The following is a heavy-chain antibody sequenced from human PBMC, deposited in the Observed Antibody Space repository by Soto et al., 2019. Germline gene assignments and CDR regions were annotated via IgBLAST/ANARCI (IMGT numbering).Heavy chain of an antibody. CDR2: ISSSGSSI. CDR1: EFTFSRYE. Sequence: EVQLVESGGGLVQPGGSLRLSCVASEFTFSRYEMNWVRQAPGKGLEWVAYISSSGSSIFYADSVKGRFSISRDNDNSSLYLLMNSLRVDDTAVYFCARDRGYTTGWYGGALDFWGQGTLVSVSS. D-gene: IGHD6-19*01. V-gene: IGHV3-48*03. J-gene: IGHJ4*02. CDR3: ARDRGYTTGWYGGALDF.